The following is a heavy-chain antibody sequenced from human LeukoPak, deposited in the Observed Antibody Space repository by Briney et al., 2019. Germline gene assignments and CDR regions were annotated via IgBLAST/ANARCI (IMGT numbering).Heavy chain of an antibody. J-gene: IGHJ4*02. D-gene: IGHD3-10*01. Sequence: ASVKVSCKASGYTFTGYYMHWVRQAPGQGLEWMGWINPNSGGTNYAQKFQSRVTMTRDTSISTAYMELSRLRSDDTAVYYCARGALLLWFAESNDYWGQGTLVTVSS. CDR2: INPNSGGT. CDR3: ARGALLLWFAESNDY. CDR1: GYTFTGYY. V-gene: IGHV1-2*02.